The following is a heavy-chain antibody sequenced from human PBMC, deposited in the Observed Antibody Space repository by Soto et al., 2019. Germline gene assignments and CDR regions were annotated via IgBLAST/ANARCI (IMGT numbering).Heavy chain of an antibody. CDR3: AKERVAVAGIPDYYYYYYMDV. J-gene: IGHJ6*03. D-gene: IGHD6-19*01. Sequence: GGSLRLSCAASGFTFSSYGMHWVRQAPGKGLEWVAVISYDGSNTYYADSVKGRFTISRDNSKNTLYLQMNSLRAEDTAVYYCAKERVAVAGIPDYYYYYYMDVWGKGTTVTVSS. CDR1: GFTFSSYG. V-gene: IGHV3-30*18. CDR2: ISYDGSNT.